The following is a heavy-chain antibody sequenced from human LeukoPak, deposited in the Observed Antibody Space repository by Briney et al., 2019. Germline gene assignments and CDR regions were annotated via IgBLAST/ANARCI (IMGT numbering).Heavy chain of an antibody. CDR2: ISSSSGYI. CDR1: GFTFSTYS. J-gene: IGHJ4*02. D-gene: IGHD6-19*01. Sequence: GGSLRLSCAASGFTFSTYSMNWARQAPGKGLEWVSFISSSSGYIYYADSVKGRFTISRDNAKNSLYLQMNSLRAEDTAVYYCARGMLGGVPAVAGISYFDYWGQGTLVTVSS. CDR3: ARGMLGGVPAVAGISYFDY. V-gene: IGHV3-21*04.